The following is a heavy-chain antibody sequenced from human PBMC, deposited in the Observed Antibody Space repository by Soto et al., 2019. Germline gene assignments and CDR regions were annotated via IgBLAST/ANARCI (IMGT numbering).Heavy chain of an antibody. CDR3: VRGRYGSEIH. D-gene: IGHD3-10*01. Sequence: EVRLVESGGGLVQPGGSLRLSCAASGFIVSSNYMTWVRQAPGTGLEWVSLLYNGGATHYAASVKGRFTISSHSSQNPMFLQMNSLRTEDTATYYCVRGRYGSEIHWGQGTKVTVSS. CDR2: LYNGGAT. CDR1: GFIVSSNY. V-gene: IGHV3-53*04. J-gene: IGHJ4*02.